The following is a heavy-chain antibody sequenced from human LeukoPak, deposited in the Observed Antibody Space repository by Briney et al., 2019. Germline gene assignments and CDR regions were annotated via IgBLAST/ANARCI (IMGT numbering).Heavy chain of an antibody. Sequence: GASVKVSCKASGYTFTSYYMHWVRQAPGQGLEWMGIINPSGGSTSYAQKFQGRVTMTRDTSTSTVYMKLSSLRSEDTAVYYCARPESYCSGGSCYDYFDYWGQGTLVTVSS. D-gene: IGHD2-15*01. CDR3: ARPESYCSGGSCYDYFDY. V-gene: IGHV1-46*01. J-gene: IGHJ4*02. CDR1: GYTFTSYY. CDR2: INPSGGST.